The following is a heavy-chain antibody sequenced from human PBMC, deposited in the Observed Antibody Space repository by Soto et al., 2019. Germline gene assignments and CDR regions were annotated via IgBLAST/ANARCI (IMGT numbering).Heavy chain of an antibody. CDR2: ISSSSSYI. CDR3: ARDRNTYDSSGYFGY. V-gene: IGHV3-21*01. Sequence: EVQLVESGGGLVKPGGSLRLSCAASGFTFSSYSMNWVRQAPGKVLEWVSSISSSSSYIYFADSVKGRFTISRDNAKNSLYLQMNSLRAEDTAVYYCARDRNTYDSSGYFGYWGQGTLVTVSS. J-gene: IGHJ4*02. CDR1: GFTFSSYS. D-gene: IGHD3-22*01.